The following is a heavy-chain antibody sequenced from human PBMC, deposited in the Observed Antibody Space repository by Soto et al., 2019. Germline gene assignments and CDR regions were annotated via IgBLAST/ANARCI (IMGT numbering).Heavy chain of an antibody. Sequence: HPGGSLRLSCAASGFTFSNYAMRWVRQTPGKGLEWVSGISASGRDTYYADSVKDRFTISRDNSKNTVYLQVNSLRADDTAIYYCAKGKISGWYYFDYWGQGTPVTVSS. D-gene: IGHD6-19*01. J-gene: IGHJ4*02. CDR1: GFTFSNYA. CDR2: ISASGRDT. CDR3: AKGKISGWYYFDY. V-gene: IGHV3-23*01.